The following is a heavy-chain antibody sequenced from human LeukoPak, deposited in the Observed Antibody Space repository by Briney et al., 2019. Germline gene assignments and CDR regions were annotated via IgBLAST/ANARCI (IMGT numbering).Heavy chain of an antibody. D-gene: IGHD1-1*01. CDR2: FDPEDGET. CDR3: ATVTTALGQFDY. J-gene: IGHJ4*02. Sequence: ASVKVSCKVSGYTLTELSIHWVRQAPGKGLEWMGSFDPEDGETIYAQKFQGRVTMTEDTSTDTAYMELSSLRSEDTAVYYCATVTTALGQFDYWGQGTPVTVSS. CDR1: GYTLTELS. V-gene: IGHV1-24*01.